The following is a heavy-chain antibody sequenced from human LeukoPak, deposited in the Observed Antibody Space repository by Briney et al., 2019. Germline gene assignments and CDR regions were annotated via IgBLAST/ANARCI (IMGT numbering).Heavy chain of an antibody. J-gene: IGHJ4*02. CDR3: ARLSNAAHADY. V-gene: IGHV4-38-2*01. Sequence: PSETLSLTCGVSGYSISSGYYWGWIRQPPGKGLEWIATISHTGISSFYNASLKSRVSMSVDTSNNQFPLRLTSVTAADTALYYCARLSNAAHADYWGRGTLVTVSS. CDR1: GYSISSGYY. D-gene: IGHD2-15*01. CDR2: ISHTGISS.